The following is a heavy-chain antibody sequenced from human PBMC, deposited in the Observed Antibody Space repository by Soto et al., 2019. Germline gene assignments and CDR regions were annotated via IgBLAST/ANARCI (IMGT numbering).Heavy chain of an antibody. D-gene: IGHD4-17*01. CDR1: GGSISSGEYY. V-gene: IGHV4-30-4*01. Sequence: SETLSLTCTVSGGSISSGEYYWSWIRQPPGKGLEWIGYIYYSGSTYYNPSLKSRVTISVDTSKNQFSLKLSSATAADTAVYYCAREVWATVVYNWFDPWGQGTLVTVSS. J-gene: IGHJ5*02. CDR3: AREVWATVVYNWFDP. CDR2: IYYSGST.